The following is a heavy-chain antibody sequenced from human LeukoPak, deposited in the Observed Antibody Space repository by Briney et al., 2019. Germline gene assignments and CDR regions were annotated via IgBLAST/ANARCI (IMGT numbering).Heavy chain of an antibody. V-gene: IGHV3-7*01. J-gene: IGHJ4*02. CDR2: IKDDGSES. CDR1: GFTFRNYW. CDR3: ARTIRGY. Sequence: WGSLRLSCAASGFTFRNYWMSGVRQAPGKGLEWVANIKDDGSESYYVDSVKGRFTISRDNAKNSLYLQMTSLRDEDTSVYYCARTIRGYWGQGTLVTVSS. D-gene: IGHD4/OR15-4a*01.